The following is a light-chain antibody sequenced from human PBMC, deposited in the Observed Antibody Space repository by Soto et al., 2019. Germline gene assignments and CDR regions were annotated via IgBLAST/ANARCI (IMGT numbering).Light chain of an antibody. CDR2: LNSDGSH. V-gene: IGLV4-69*01. Sequence: QPVLTQSPSASASLGASVKLTCTLSSEHSSYAIAWHQQQPEKGPRYLMKLNSDGSHSKGDGIPDRFSGSSSGAERYLTISSLQSEDEADYYCQTWGTGPLFGGGTKLTVL. J-gene: IGLJ2*01. CDR1: SEHSSYA. CDR3: QTWGTGPL.